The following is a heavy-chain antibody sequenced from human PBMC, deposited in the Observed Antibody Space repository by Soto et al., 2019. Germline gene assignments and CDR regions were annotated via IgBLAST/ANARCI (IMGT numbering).Heavy chain of an antibody. Sequence: GGSLRLSCAASGFAFSAYGMHWVRQAPGKGLEWVAVVSFDGSNQYYIDSVKGRFTISRDNSKNTVYLQMNSLRVEDTAVYYCARLSQMGSTTEAFDIWGQGTMVTVSS. CDR3: ARLSQMGSTTEAFDI. J-gene: IGHJ3*02. CDR2: VSFDGSNQ. D-gene: IGHD1-1*01. V-gene: IGHV3-33*01. CDR1: GFAFSAYG.